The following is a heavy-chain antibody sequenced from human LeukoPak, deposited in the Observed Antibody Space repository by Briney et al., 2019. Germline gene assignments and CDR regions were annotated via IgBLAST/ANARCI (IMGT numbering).Heavy chain of an antibody. D-gene: IGHD3-10*01. CDR1: GFTFASYS. CDR3: ASGSGSYRTPYYYMDV. Sequence: GGSLRLSCAASGFTFASYSMNWVRQAPGKGLEWVSVIYSGGSTYYADSVKGRFTISRDNSKNTLYLQMNSLRAEDTAVYYCASGSGSYRTPYYYMDVWGTGTTVTVSS. J-gene: IGHJ6*03. V-gene: IGHV3-53*01. CDR2: IYSGGST.